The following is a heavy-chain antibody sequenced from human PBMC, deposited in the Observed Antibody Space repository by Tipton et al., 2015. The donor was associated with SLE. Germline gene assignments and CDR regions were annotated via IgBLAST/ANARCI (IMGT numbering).Heavy chain of an antibody. CDR3: ARALRYSSGYFDF. CDR1: AGSINSHY. D-gene: IGHD3-22*01. V-gene: IGHV4-59*11. J-gene: IGHJ4*02. CDR2: IYSSGTT. Sequence: TLSLTCTVSAGSINSHYFSWIRQPPGKGLEWIGFIYSSGTTNYNPSLRSRVTMSVDTSKNQLSLSPNSVTTADTAMYYCARALRYSSGYFDFWGQGKRVTVSS.